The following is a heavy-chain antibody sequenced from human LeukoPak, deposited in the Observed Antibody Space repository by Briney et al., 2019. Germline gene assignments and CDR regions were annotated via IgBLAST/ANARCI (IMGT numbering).Heavy chain of an antibody. CDR1: GFIFSSYG. V-gene: IGHV3-23*01. D-gene: IGHD5-18*01. Sequence: GGSLRLSCAASGFIFSSYGMSWVRQAPGKGLEWVSSITDNGGSTYYADSVKGRFTISRDNSRNMLYLQMDSLRAEDTAVYYCMRGPHKAMSSYWGQGTLATVSS. CDR3: MRGPHKAMSSY. CDR2: ITDNGGST. J-gene: IGHJ4*02.